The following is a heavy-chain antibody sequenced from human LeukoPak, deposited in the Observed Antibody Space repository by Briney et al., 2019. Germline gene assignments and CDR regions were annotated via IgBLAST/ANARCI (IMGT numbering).Heavy chain of an antibody. CDR2: ISPSSSYI. Sequence: PGGSLRLSCAASGFTFSSFKMTWVRQGPGKGLEWVASISPSSSYIFYADSLKGRVTASRDNGKSSVFLQMSSLRVEDTAVYYCARDLTGGEYFDSWGQGTLVSVSS. CDR1: GFTFSSFK. D-gene: IGHD3-16*01. J-gene: IGHJ4*02. V-gene: IGHV3-21*01. CDR3: ARDLTGGEYFDS.